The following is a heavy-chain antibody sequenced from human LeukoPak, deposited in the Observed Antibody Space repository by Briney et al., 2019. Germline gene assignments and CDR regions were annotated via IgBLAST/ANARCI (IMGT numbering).Heavy chain of an antibody. CDR1: GGSISSSSYY. CDR3: ARARYGSGSYHYMDV. V-gene: IGHV4-61*02. J-gene: IGHJ6*03. CDR2: IFTSGST. D-gene: IGHD3-10*01. Sequence: SETLSLTCSVSGGSISSSSYYWSWIRQPAGKGLEWIGRIFTSGSTNYNPSLKSRVTMSVDTSKNQFSLKLNSVTAADTAVYYCARARYGSGSYHYMDVWGKGTTVTISS.